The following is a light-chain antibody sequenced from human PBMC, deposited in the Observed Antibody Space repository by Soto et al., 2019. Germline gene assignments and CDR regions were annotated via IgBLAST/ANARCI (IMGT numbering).Light chain of an antibody. CDR2: DAS. V-gene: IGKV1D-16*01. CDR1: QGISTW. J-gene: IGKJ4*02. Sequence: IQESHSRSSLSASLADRDTINCRASQGISTWLAWYQQKPEKAPKTLIFDASNLQSGVPSRFCGSGSGRDITLIFSSGMPAESVSHYFRQHTRHPRTFGGGTKVDIK. CDR3: RQHTRHPRT.